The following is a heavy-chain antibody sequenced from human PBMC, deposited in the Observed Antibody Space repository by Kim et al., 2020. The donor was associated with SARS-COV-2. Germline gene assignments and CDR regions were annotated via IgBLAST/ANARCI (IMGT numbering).Heavy chain of an antibody. Sequence: SETLSLTCAVYGGSFSGYYWSWIRQPPGKGLEWIGEINHSGSTNYNPSLKGRVTISVDTSKNQFSLKLSSVTAADTAVYYCARSYYGSGRIPRIAYWGQGTLVTVSS. V-gene: IGHV4-34*01. CDR2: INHSGST. D-gene: IGHD3-10*01. CDR3: ARSYYGSGRIPRIAY. CDR1: GGSFSGYY. J-gene: IGHJ4*02.